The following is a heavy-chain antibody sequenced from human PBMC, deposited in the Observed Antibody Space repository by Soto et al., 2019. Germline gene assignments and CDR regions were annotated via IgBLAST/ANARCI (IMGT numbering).Heavy chain of an antibody. V-gene: IGHV1-3*01. J-gene: IGHJ4*02. CDR1: GYTFTSYA. CDR2: INAGNGNT. D-gene: IGHD4-17*01. CDR3: AGDADLYGPHFDY. Sequence: QVQLVQSGAEVKKPGASVKVSCKASGYTFTSYAMHWVRQAPGQRLEWMGWINAGNGNTKYSQKFQGRVTITRDTSASTADMELSSLRADDTAVYYCAGDADLYGPHFDYWGQGTLVTVSS.